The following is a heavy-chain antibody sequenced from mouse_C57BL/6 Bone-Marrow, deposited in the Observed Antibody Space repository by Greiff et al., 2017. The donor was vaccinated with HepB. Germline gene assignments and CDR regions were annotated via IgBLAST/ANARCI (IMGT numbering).Heavy chain of an antibody. CDR3: ARVNYGSSYSWFAY. Sequence: QVQLQQPGAELVKPGASVKMSCKASGYTFTSYWITWVKQRPGKGLEWIGDIYPGSGSTNYNEKFKSKATLTVDTSSNTAYMQRSSLTSEDSSVYYCARVNYGSSYSWFAYWGQGTLVTVSA. D-gene: IGHD1-1*01. CDR2: IYPGSGST. J-gene: IGHJ3*01. V-gene: IGHV1-55*01. CDR1: GYTFTSYW.